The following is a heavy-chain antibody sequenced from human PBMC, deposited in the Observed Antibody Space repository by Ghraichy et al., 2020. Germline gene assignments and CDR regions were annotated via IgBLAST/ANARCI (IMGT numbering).Heavy chain of an antibody. Sequence: SETLSLTCAVYGGSFSGYYWSWIRQPPGKGLEWIGEINHSGSTNYNPSLKSRVTISVDTSKNQFSLKLSSVTAADTAVYYCARDRVGSLRYGSGSYNLGYYYGMDVWGQGTTVTVSS. CDR2: INHSGST. D-gene: IGHD3-10*01. CDR1: GGSFSGYY. J-gene: IGHJ6*02. CDR3: ARDRVGSLRYGSGSYNLGYYYGMDV. V-gene: IGHV4-34*01.